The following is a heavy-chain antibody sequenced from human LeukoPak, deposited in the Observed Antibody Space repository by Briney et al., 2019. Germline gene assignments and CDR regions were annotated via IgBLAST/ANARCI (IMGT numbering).Heavy chain of an antibody. V-gene: IGHV3-23*01. D-gene: IGHD4-23*01. Sequence: GGSLRLSCAASGFTFSSYAMTWVRQAPGKGLEWVSVIGGSGGTTYYADSVKDRFTISRDNSKNTLYLQMNSLRAEDTAIYYCAKQEYGGNFYWGQGTLVTVSS. CDR1: GFTFSSYA. CDR2: IGGSGGTT. CDR3: AKQEYGGNFY. J-gene: IGHJ4*02.